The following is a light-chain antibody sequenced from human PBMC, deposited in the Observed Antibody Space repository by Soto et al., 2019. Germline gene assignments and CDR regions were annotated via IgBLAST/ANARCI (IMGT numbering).Light chain of an antibody. CDR3: SSYAGSNNVVV. Sequence: QSALTQPPSASGSPGQSVTISCTGTSSDVGDYNSVSWYQQHPGKAPKLMIYEVSKRPSGVPDRFSGSKSGNTASLTVSGLQAEDEADYYCSSYAGSNNVVVFGGGTKLTVL. CDR2: EVS. CDR1: SSDVGDYNS. V-gene: IGLV2-8*01. J-gene: IGLJ2*01.